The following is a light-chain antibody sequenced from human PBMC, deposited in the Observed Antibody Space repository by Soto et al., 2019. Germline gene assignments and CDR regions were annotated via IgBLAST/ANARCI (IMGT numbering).Light chain of an antibody. Sequence: EIVLTQSPAILSLSPGERATLSCRASQGVGRYLVWYQQKPGQAPSLLIYDASNRATGVPARFSGSGSGTDFTLTISSLESEDFAVYYCQHRNNWPWTLGQGTRVEIK. V-gene: IGKV3-11*01. CDR3: QHRNNWPWT. CDR1: QGVGRY. CDR2: DAS. J-gene: IGKJ1*01.